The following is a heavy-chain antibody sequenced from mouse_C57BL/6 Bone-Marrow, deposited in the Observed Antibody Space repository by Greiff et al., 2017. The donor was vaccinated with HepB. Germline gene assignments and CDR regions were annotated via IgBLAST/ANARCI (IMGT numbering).Heavy chain of an antibody. Sequence: QVQLQQPGAELVKPGASVKLSCKASGYTFTSYWMHWVKQRPGQGLEWIGMIHPNSGSTNYNEKFKSKATLTVDKSSSTAYMQLSSLTSEDSAVYYCARTGAAQATDYWGQGTTLTVSS. CDR3: ARTGAAQATDY. CDR2: IHPNSGST. D-gene: IGHD3-2*02. V-gene: IGHV1-64*01. J-gene: IGHJ2*01. CDR1: GYTFTSYW.